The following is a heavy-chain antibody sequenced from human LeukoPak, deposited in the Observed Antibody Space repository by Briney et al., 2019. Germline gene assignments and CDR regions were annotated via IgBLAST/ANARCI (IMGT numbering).Heavy chain of an antibody. CDR1: GGSISSYY. J-gene: IGHJ5*02. Sequence: SETLSLTCTVSGGSISSYYWSWIRQPPGKGLEWIGYIYYSGSTNYNPSLKSRVTISVDTSKNQFSLKLSSVTAADTAVYCCARETGGYSSTGFDPWGQGTLVTVSS. D-gene: IGHD6-13*01. CDR3: ARETGGYSSTGFDP. CDR2: IYYSGST. V-gene: IGHV4-59*01.